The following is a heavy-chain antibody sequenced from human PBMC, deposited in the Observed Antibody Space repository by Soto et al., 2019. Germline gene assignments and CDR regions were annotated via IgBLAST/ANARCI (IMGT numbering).Heavy chain of an antibody. V-gene: IGHV3-66*01. CDR1: GFTVSSNY. D-gene: IGHD6-13*01. Sequence: GFLRLSCAASGFTVSSNYMSWVRQAPGKGLEWVSVIYSGGSTYYADSVKGRFTISRDNSKNTLYLQMNNLRAEDTAVYYCAREEGKKTAGFYYYYYMDVWGKGTTVTVSS. CDR3: AREEGKKTAGFYYYYYMDV. CDR2: IYSGGST. J-gene: IGHJ6*03.